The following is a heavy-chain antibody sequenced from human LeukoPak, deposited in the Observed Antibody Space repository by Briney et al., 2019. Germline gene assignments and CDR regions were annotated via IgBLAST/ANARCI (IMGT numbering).Heavy chain of an antibody. Sequence: PGRSLRLSCAASGFTFSSYGMHWVRQAPGKGLEWVAVISYDGSNKYYADSVKGRFTISRDNSKNTLYLQMNSLRAADTAVYSCAKDRPPECSSTSCFAEYFQHWGQGTLVTVSS. V-gene: IGHV3-30*18. CDR2: ISYDGSNK. CDR3: AKDRPPECSSTSCFAEYFQH. D-gene: IGHD2-2*01. J-gene: IGHJ1*01. CDR1: GFTFSSYG.